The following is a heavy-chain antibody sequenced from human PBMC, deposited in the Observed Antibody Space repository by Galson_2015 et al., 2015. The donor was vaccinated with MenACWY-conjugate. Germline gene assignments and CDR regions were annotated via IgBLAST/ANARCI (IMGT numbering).Heavy chain of an antibody. Sequence: SLRLSCAASEFTFSTYWMHWVRQAPGKGLVWVSRINSDGSSTSYADSVKGRFTISRDNAKNTLYLQMNSLRAEDTAVYYCARLGGNYKTASHFDYWGQGTLVAVSS. CDR2: INSDGSST. CDR1: EFTFSTYW. J-gene: IGHJ4*02. V-gene: IGHV3-74*01. CDR3: ARLGGNYKTASHFDY. D-gene: IGHD1-26*01.